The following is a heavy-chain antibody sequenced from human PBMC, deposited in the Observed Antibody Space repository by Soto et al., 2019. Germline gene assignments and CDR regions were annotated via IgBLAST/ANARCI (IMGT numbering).Heavy chain of an antibody. V-gene: IGHV4-59*01. CDR1: GGSISSYY. CDR2: IYYSGST. CDR3: ASQNSDYYDSSGYPIN. D-gene: IGHD3-22*01. Sequence: SETLSLTCTVSGGSISSYYWSWIRQPPGKGLEWIGYIYYSGSTNYNPSLKSRVTISVDTSKNQFSLKLSSVTAADTVVYYCASQNSDYYDSSGYPINWGQGTLVTVS. J-gene: IGHJ4*02.